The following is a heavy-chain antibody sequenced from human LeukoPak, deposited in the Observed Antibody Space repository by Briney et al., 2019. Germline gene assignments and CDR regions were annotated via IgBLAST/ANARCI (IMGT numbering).Heavy chain of an antibody. CDR2: ISSSSSYI. CDR1: GFTFSSYS. J-gene: IGHJ4*02. V-gene: IGHV3-21*01. D-gene: IGHD6-6*01. CDR3: ARDNRVLISSSTNFDY. Sequence: GGSLRLSCAASGFTFSSYSMNWVRQAPGKGLEWVSSISSSSSYIYYADSVKGRFTISRDNAKNSLYLQMNSLRAEDTAVYYCARDNRVLISSSTNFDYWGQGTLVTVSS.